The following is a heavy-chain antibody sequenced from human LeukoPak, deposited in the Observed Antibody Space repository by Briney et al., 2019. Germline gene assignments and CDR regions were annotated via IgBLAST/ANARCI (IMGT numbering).Heavy chain of an antibody. CDR3: ARRRLYSSSSILDY. CDR1: GGSFSGYY. V-gene: IGHV4-34*01. CDR2: INHSGST. D-gene: IGHD6-6*01. J-gene: IGHJ4*02. Sequence: SETLSLTCAVYGGSFSGYYWSWIRQPARKWLEWIGEINHSGSTNYNPSLKSRVTISVDTSKNQFSLKLSSVTAADTAVYYCARRRLYSSSSILDYWGQGTLVTVSS.